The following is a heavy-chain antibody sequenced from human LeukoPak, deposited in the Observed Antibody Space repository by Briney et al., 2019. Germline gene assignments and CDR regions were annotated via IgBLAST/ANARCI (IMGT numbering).Heavy chain of an antibody. Sequence: PSQTLSLTCTVSGGSISSGDYYWSWIRQPPGKGLEWIGYIYYSGSTYYNPSLKSRVTISVDTSKTQFSLKLSSVTAADTAVYYCASNDFWSGFDYWGQETLVTVSS. V-gene: IGHV4-30-4*01. CDR2: IYYSGST. CDR3: ASNDFWSGFDY. CDR1: GGSISSGDYY. D-gene: IGHD3-3*01. J-gene: IGHJ4*02.